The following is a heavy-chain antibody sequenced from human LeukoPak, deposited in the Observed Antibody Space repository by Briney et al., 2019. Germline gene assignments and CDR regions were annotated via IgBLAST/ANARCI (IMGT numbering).Heavy chain of an antibody. D-gene: IGHD3-10*01. V-gene: IGHV3-74*01. CDR3: AKNGPGLDYCDY. J-gene: IGHJ4*02. CDR1: GFTFSSYW. CDR2: INSDGSDT. Sequence: PGGSLRLSCAASGFTFSSYWMHWVRQAPGKGLVWVSRINSDGSDTTYADSVKGRFTISRDNAKNTLYLQMNSLRAEDTAVYYCAKNGPGLDYCDYWGQGTLVTVSS.